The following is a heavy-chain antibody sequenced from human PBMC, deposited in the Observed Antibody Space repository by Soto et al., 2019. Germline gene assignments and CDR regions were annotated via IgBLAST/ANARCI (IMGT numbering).Heavy chain of an antibody. V-gene: IGHV3-23*01. D-gene: IGHD1-26*01. CDR2: IGGVGGDT. CDR3: ARDAVPYNGKWDWFEP. J-gene: IGHJ5*02. CDR1: GFIFGDYA. Sequence: DVQLLESGGGLVQPGGSLRLYCAASGFIFGDYAMSWVRQAPGKGLEWVSSIGGVGGDTYYAASVKGRFTISRDNSKKTLDLQINRLRAEDTAVYYCARDAVPYNGKWDWFEPWGQGTLVTVSS.